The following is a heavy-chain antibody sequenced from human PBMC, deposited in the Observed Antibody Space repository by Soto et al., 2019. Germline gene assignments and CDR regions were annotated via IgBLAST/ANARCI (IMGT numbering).Heavy chain of an antibody. V-gene: IGHV4-59*08. Sequence: PSETLSLTCTVSGGSISSYYWSWIRQPPGKGLEWIAYIYYSGSTNYNPSLMSRVTVSEDTSKNQFSLKLSSVTAADTAVYYCARHDPNAAAGRDAFDIWGQGTMVTVSS. CDR3: ARHDPNAAAGRDAFDI. J-gene: IGHJ3*02. CDR2: IYYSGST. D-gene: IGHD6-13*01. CDR1: GGSISSYY.